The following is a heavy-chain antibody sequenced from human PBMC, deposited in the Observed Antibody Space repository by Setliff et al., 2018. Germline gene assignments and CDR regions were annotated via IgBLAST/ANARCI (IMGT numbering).Heavy chain of an antibody. CDR3: ARHGGWYFDL. V-gene: IGHV4-38-2*02. D-gene: IGHD4-17*01. CDR1: GYSISSGYY. J-gene: IGHJ2*01. Sequence: PSETLSLTCTVSGYSISSGYYWGWIRQPPGKGLEWIGSIYHSDMPHYNPSLKSRVTISADTSKSEFSLRLNSVTAADSAVYYCARHGGWYFDLWGRGTLVTVSS. CDR2: IYHSDMP.